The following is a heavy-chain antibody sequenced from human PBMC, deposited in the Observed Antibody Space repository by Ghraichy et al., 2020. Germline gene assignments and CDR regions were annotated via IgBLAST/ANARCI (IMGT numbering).Heavy chain of an antibody. Sequence: LSLTCVASGFTFRNYAMYWLRQAPGKGLEWVSTISPSAVTIYYADSVKGRFIISRDYSKNTVYLQMNSLRGDDTAIYYCASRIPVDTSTTRHFDYWGRGTLVTVSS. CDR3: ASRIPVDTSTTRHFDY. CDR1: GFTFRNYA. J-gene: IGHJ4*02. D-gene: IGHD5-18*01. V-gene: IGHV3-23*01. CDR2: ISPSAVTI.